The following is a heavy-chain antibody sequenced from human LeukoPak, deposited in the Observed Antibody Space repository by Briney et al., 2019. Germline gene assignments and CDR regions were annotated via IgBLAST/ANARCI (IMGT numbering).Heavy chain of an antibody. CDR2: IYPGDSDT. CDR1: GYSFTSYW. J-gene: IGHJ4*02. Sequence: GESLKISCKGSGYSFTSYWNGWVRQMPGKGLEWMGIIYPGDSDTRYSPSFQGQVTISADKSISTAYLQWSSLKASDTAMYYCARTSVGYSGYDWRVYWGQGTLVTVSS. CDR3: ARTSVGYSGYDWRVY. V-gene: IGHV5-51*01. D-gene: IGHD5-12*01.